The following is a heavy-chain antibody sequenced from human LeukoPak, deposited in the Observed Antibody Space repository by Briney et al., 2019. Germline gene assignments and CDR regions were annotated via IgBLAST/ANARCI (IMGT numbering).Heavy chain of an antibody. V-gene: IGHV1-46*01. Sequence: ASVKVSCKASGYTFTSYYMHWVRQAPGQGLEWMGIINPSGGSTSYAQKFQGRVTMTRDTSTSTVYMELSSLRSEDTAVYYCARVGYSSGWYSNYYGMDVWGQGTTVTVS. D-gene: IGHD6-19*01. CDR2: INPSGGST. CDR3: ARVGYSSGWYSNYYGMDV. CDR1: GYTFTSYY. J-gene: IGHJ6*02.